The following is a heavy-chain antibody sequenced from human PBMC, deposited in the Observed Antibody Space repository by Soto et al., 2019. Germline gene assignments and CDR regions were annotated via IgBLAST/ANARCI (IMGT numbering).Heavy chain of an antibody. D-gene: IGHD4-17*01. CDR1: GGSINSGGFY. J-gene: IGHJ4*02. Sequence: QVQLQESGPGLVKPSQTLSLTCAVSGGSINSGGFYWHWIRQHPEKGLEWIGYIFPSGSTHYNPSLKSRATMSADTSQNQFSLRFTSVTAADTAVYYCARGGVSSTGPAGYWGQGTLVTVSS. V-gene: IGHV4-31*11. CDR2: IFPSGST. CDR3: ARGGVSSTGPAGY.